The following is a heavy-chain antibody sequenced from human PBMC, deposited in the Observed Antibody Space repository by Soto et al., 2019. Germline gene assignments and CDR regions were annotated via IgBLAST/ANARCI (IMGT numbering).Heavy chain of an antibody. V-gene: IGHV1-18*04. J-gene: IGHJ6*02. Sequence: ASVKVSCKASGYTFSRYGISWVRQAPGQGLEWMAWTSANNDHTNYAEKLQGRVTLTTDMSTGTAYMELRSLRSDDTAVYYCAKDRYDFWSPRRSVVWCPGTTVTVFS. CDR2: TSANNDHT. D-gene: IGHD3-3*01. CDR3: AKDRYDFWSPRRSVV. CDR1: GYTFSRYG.